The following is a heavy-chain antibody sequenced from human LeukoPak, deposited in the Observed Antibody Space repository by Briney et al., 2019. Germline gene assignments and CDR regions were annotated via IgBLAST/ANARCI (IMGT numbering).Heavy chain of an antibody. CDR1: GIIFSDYS. D-gene: IGHD2-21*02. CDR2: IYYGDGYT. V-gene: IGHV3-23*01. Sequence: GGSLRLSCAGSGIIFSDYSMSWVRQAPGKGLECVSTIYYGDGYTYYADSVKGRFTISRDTSKNMLFLEIDSLRAEDTAIYYCANSCGGDCELFEYWGQGTLVTVSS. CDR3: ANSCGGDCELFEY. J-gene: IGHJ4*02.